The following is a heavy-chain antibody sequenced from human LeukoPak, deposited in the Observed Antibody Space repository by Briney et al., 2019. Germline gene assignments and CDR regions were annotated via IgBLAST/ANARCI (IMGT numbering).Heavy chain of an antibody. J-gene: IGHJ3*02. V-gene: IGHV3-30*02. CDR3: ARDPLDISRWPNAFDI. Sequence: QSGGSLRLSCAASGFTFSSYGMHWVRQAPGKGLEWVAFIRYDGSNKYYADSVKGRFTISRDNAKNTLHLQMIGLRPDDTAVYYCARDPLDISRWPNAFDIWGQGTMVTVSS. CDR2: IRYDGSNK. CDR1: GFTFSSYG. D-gene: IGHD2-2*03.